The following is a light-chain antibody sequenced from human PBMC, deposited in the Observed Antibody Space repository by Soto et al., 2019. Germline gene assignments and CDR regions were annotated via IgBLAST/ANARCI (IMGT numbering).Light chain of an antibody. CDR2: AAS. CDR1: QATSNY. V-gene: IGKV1-16*01. Sequence: DIQMTQSPSSLSASVGDRVTINCRASQATSNYLAWIRQKPGEAPESLIFAASSLQSGVPSRFRGSGSQTDFTLTITNQQPEDFATYFCQQYHSLPFTFGPGTTVHFK. J-gene: IGKJ3*01. CDR3: QQYHSLPFT.